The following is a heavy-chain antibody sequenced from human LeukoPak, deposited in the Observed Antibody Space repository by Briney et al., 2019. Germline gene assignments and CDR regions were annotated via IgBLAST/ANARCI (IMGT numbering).Heavy chain of an antibody. CDR1: GYTFTCYY. D-gene: IGHD2-8*02. CDR3: AVRTGDSFDY. V-gene: IGHV1-2*02. J-gene: IGHJ4*02. CDR2: INPNSGGT. Sequence: ASVKVSCKASGYTFTCYYMHWVRQAPGQGLEWMGWINPNSGGTNYAQKFQGRVTMTRDTSISTAYMELSRLRSDDTAVFYCAVRTGDSFDYWGQGTLVTVSS.